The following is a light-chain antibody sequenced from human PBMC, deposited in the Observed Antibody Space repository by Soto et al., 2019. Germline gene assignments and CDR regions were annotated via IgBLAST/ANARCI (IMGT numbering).Light chain of an antibody. CDR2: EVS. V-gene: IGLV2-14*01. Sequence: QSVLTQPASVSGSPGQSITISCTGTSSDVGGYNYVSWYQLHPGKAPKLIIYEVSHRPSGASNHFSGYRSGNTASLTISGLQVEDEADYYCCSHAGSYTFRVFGTGTKVTVL. CDR1: SSDVGGYNY. J-gene: IGLJ1*01. CDR3: CSHAGSYTFRV.